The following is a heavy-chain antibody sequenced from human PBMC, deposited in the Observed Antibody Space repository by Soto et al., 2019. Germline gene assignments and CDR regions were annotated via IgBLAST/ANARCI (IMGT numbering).Heavy chain of an antibody. V-gene: IGHV1-69*08. D-gene: IGHD1-1*01. CDR1: GGTFSSYT. CDR3: VRDWESTTQTWGFGDS. J-gene: IGHJ4*02. CDR2: IIPIFGVT. Sequence: QVQLVQSGAEVKKPGSSVTVSCKASGGTFSSYTITWVRQAPGQGLEWLGRIIPIFGVTNYAQKFQERVTITADRSTTTAYMELSRLRSEDTAVDYCVRDWESTTQTWGFGDSWGQGTLVTVSS.